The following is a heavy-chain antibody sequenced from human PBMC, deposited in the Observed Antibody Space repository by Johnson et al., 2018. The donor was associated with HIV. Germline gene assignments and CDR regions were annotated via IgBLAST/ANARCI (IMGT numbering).Heavy chain of an antibody. CDR2: ISSGGSTK. D-gene: IGHD1-26*01. J-gene: IGHJ3*02. CDR3: ARGRASWELYDAFEI. V-gene: IGHV3-11*01. Sequence: QMQLVESGGGVVRPGGSLRLSCAASGVTFSDYYMSWIRQAPGKGLEWISYISSGGSTKYYADSVKGRFTISRDNAKKSLYLQMNSLRAEDTALYYCARGRASWELYDAFEIWGQGTMVIVSS. CDR1: GVTFSDYY.